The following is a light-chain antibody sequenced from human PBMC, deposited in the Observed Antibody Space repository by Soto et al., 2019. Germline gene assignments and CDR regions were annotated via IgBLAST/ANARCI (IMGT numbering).Light chain of an antibody. V-gene: IGKV3-15*01. CDR3: QQYNNWPSWT. Sequence: EIVMTQSPATLSVSPGERATLSCRASQSVSINLAWYQQKPGQAPRVLIYSASTRATGIPARFSGSGSGTEFTLTISSLQSEDFAVYYCQQYNNWPSWTFGQGTKVEIK. J-gene: IGKJ1*01. CDR1: QSVSIN. CDR2: SAS.